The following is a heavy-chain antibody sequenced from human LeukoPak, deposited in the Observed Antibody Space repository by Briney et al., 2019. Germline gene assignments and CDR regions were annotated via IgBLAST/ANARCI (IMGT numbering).Heavy chain of an antibody. J-gene: IGHJ4*02. D-gene: IGHD6-13*01. CDR1: GFTFSSYG. CDR3: ARDIEAAGLFLDY. CDR2: MKYDGSEE. V-gene: IGHV3-7*01. Sequence: PGGSLRLSCAASGFTFSSYGMHWVRQAPGKGLEWVANMKYDGSEEYYVDSVKGRFTISRDNAKNSLYLQMNSLRAEDTAVYYCARDIEAAGLFLDYWGQGTLVTVSS.